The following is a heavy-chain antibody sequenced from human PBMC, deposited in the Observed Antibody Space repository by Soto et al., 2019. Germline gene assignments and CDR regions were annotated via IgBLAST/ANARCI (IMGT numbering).Heavy chain of an antibody. J-gene: IGHJ4*02. D-gene: IGHD2-21*01. CDR2: TLAVPYTGPET. Sequence: GGSLRLSCTASGFTFGDYAMTWLRQAPGKGLEWLSTLAVPYTGPETFYADSVNGRLIISRDDSKNTLSLQMNSLRPEDTALYYCAKATSATCTGSICYSFDYWGQGTLVTVSS. CDR1: GFTFGDYA. V-gene: IGHV3-23*05. CDR3: AKATSATCTGSICYSFDY.